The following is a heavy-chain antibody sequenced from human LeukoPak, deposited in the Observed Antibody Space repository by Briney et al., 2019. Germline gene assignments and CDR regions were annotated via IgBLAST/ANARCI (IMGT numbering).Heavy chain of an antibody. CDR3: ARETVIAVAGGLDY. V-gene: IGHV1-3*01. J-gene: IGHJ4*02. CDR2: INAGNGNT. D-gene: IGHD6-19*01. Sequence: EASVTVSCTASGYTFTSYAMHWVRQAPGQRLEWMGWINAGNGNTKYSQKFQGRVTITRDTSASTAYMELSSLRSEDTAVYYCARETVIAVAGGLDYWGQGTLVTVSS. CDR1: GYTFTSYA.